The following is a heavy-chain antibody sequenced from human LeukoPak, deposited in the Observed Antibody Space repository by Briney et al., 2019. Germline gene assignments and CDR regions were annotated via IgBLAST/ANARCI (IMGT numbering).Heavy chain of an antibody. V-gene: IGHV4-34*01. Sequence: PSETLSLTCAVSSGSFSGYFWRWIRQPPGKGLEWIGDAGHSGSADYNPSLKSRVTISADPSKSQFSLKVSSVTAADTAVYYCARVFDSGSQAYFYYMDVWGKGTTVTISS. J-gene: IGHJ6*03. D-gene: IGHD3-10*01. CDR1: SGSFSGYF. CDR2: AGHSGSA. CDR3: ARVFDSGSQAYFYYMDV.